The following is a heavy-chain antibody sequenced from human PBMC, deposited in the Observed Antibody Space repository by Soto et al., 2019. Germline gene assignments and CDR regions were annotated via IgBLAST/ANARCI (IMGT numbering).Heavy chain of an antibody. Sequence: QVQLQESGPGLVKPSQTLSLTCTVSGGSISSGDYYWSWIRQHPGKGLEWIGYIYYSGSTYYNPSIKGRVTISVDTSKTQSALKLSSVTAADTAVYYCARWWSGSRQGFDPWGQGTLVTVSS. J-gene: IGHJ5*02. D-gene: IGHD3-3*01. CDR2: IYYSGST. CDR3: ARWWSGSRQGFDP. CDR1: GGSISSGDYY. V-gene: IGHV4-31*03.